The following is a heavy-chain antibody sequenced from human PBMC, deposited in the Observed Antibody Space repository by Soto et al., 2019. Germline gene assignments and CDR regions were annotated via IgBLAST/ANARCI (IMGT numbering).Heavy chain of an antibody. Sequence: GASVKVSCKASGYTFTGYYMHWVRQAPGQGLEWMGWINPNSGGTNYAQKFQGRVAMTRDTSISTAYMELSRLRSDGTAVYYCARDRGGYSGYDWGYYYYYYGMDVWGQGTTVTVSS. CDR3: ARDRGGYSGYDWGYYYYYYGMDV. D-gene: IGHD5-12*01. V-gene: IGHV1-2*02. CDR1: GYTFTGYY. J-gene: IGHJ6*02. CDR2: INPNSGGT.